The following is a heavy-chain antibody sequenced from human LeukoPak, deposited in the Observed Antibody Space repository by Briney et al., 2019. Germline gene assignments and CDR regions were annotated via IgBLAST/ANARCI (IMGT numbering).Heavy chain of an antibody. CDR3: TSLTTVTITDDAFDI. CDR2: IRSKANSYAT. J-gene: IGHJ3*02. V-gene: IGHV3-73*01. Sequence: PGGSLRLSCAASGFTFSGSAMHWVRQASGKGLEWVGRIRSKANSYATAYAASVKGRFTISRDDSKNTAYLQMNSLKTEDTAVYYCTSLTTVTITDDAFDIWGQGTMVTVSS. D-gene: IGHD4-17*01. CDR1: GFTFSGSA.